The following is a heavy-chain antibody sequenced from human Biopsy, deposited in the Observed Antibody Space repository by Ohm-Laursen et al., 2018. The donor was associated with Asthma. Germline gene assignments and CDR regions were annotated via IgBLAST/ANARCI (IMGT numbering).Heavy chain of an antibody. CDR3: ARGPEYVRSSGALDY. CDR2: IIPIFGPT. D-gene: IGHD2-2*01. Sequence: VASVKVSCKASGGTFSSNSINWVRQAPGQGLEWMGRIIPIFGPTNYAQKFQGRVTISADDSTSTAYMELSSLSSEDTALYYCARGPEYVRSSGALDYWGQGTLVTVS. V-gene: IGHV1-69*13. J-gene: IGHJ4*02. CDR1: GGTFSSNS.